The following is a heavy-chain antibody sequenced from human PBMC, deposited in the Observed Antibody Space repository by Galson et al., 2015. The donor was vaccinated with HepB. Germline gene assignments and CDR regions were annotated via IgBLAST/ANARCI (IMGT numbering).Heavy chain of an antibody. Sequence: SVKVSCKASGGTFSSYAISWVRQAPGQGLEWMGGIIPIFGTANYAQKFQGRVTITADESTSTAYMELSSLRSEDTAVYYCARHPDTAMDPFDYWGQGTLVTVSS. J-gene: IGHJ4*02. V-gene: IGHV1-69*13. CDR3: ARHPDTAMDPFDY. CDR2: IIPIFGTA. CDR1: GGTFSSYA. D-gene: IGHD5-18*01.